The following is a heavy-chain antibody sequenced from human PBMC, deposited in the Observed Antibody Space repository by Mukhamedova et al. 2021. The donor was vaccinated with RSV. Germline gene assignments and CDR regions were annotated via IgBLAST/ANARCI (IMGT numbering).Heavy chain of an antibody. CDR2: IHYTGST. CDR3: ARSQGGGTFDY. V-gene: IGHV4-59*01. J-gene: IGHJ4*02. D-gene: IGHD3-16*01. Sequence: IHYTGSTNYNPSLRSRVIISVDTSKSQFSLNLNSVTAADTAVYFCARSQGGGTFDYWGQGTLVTVSS.